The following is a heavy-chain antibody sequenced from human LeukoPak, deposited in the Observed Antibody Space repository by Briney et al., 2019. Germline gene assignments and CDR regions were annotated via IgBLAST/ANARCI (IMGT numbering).Heavy chain of an antibody. CDR3: AKDIAYGGYWYFDL. V-gene: IGHV3-9*01. CDR1: GFTFDDYA. CDR2: ISWNSGSI. D-gene: IGHD4-23*01. J-gene: IGHJ2*01. Sequence: PGRSLRLSCAASGFTFDDYAMHWVRQAPGKGLEWVSGISWNSGSIGYADSVKGRFTISRDNAKNSLYLQMNSLRAEDTALYYCAKDIAYGGYWYFDLWGRGTLVTVSS.